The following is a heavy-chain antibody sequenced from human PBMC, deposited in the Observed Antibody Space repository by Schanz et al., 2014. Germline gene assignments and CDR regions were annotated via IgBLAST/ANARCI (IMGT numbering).Heavy chain of an antibody. CDR1: GGSISSGGYY. V-gene: IGHV4-31*03. CDR2: IYDGGST. Sequence: VQLQESGPGLVKPSQTLSLTCTVSGGSISSGGYYWSWIRQHPGKGLEWIGYIYDGGSTYYNPSLKSRVTISVDGSKNQFSLILNSVTAADTAVYYCARSPGDFPGWFDSWGQGTLVTVSS. J-gene: IGHJ5*01. D-gene: IGHD4-17*01. CDR3: ARSPGDFPGWFDS.